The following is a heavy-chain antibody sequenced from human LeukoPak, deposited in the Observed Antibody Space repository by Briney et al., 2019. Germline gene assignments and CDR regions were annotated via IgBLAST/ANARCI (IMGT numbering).Heavy chain of an antibody. CDR2: IRYDGSDK. CDR1: GFTFSDFG. D-gene: IGHD5-18*01. V-gene: IGHV3-30*02. J-gene: IGHJ4*02. CDR3: ARDAGIYVDSLPFDF. Sequence: TGGSLRLSCAASGFTFSDFGMHWVRQAPGKGLEWVAFIRYDGSDKNYADSVKGRFTISRDNSKNTVYLQINNVRSEDTATYFCARDAGIYVDSLPFDFWGQGTLLTVSS.